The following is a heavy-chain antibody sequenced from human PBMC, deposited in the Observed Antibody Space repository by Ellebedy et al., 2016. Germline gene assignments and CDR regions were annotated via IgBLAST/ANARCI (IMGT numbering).Heavy chain of an antibody. CDR1: GGSISSSY. J-gene: IGHJ4*02. Sequence: GSLRLXXTVSGGSISSSYWSWIRQPPGKGLEWIGYIYYSGSTNYNPSLKSRVTISVDTSKNQFSLKLTSVTAADTAVYYCARGDSGYTYGYYFDFWGQGTLVTVSS. V-gene: IGHV4-59*13. CDR2: IYYSGST. D-gene: IGHD5-18*01. CDR3: ARGDSGYTYGYYFDF.